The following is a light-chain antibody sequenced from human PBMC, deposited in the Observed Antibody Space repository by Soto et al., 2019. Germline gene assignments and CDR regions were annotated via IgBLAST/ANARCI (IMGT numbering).Light chain of an antibody. CDR2: VGS. CDR1: QSLLHTNGRSY. V-gene: IGKV2-28*01. J-gene: IGKJ1*01. Sequence: DIVMTQSPLSLAVTPGEPASISCRSSQSLLHTNGRSYLDWYLQKPGQSPQLLIYVGSNRASGGXHXXSGSGSSPDFTLKISRVEAEDVGVYYCMQALQTPPTFRQGTKVEVK. CDR3: MQALQTPPT.